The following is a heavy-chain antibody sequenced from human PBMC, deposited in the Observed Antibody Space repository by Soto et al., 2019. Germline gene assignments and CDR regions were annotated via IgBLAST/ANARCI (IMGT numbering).Heavy chain of an antibody. CDR3: ARENWNYVYFDY. CDR1: GYTFTGYY. CDR2: INPNSGGT. D-gene: IGHD1-7*01. V-gene: IGHV1-2*02. J-gene: IGHJ4*02. Sequence: GASVKVSCKASGYTFTGYYMHWVRQTPGQGLEWMGWINPNSGGTNYAQKFQGRVTMTRDTSISTAYMELSRLRSDDTAVYYCARENWNYVYFDYWGQGTLVTVSS.